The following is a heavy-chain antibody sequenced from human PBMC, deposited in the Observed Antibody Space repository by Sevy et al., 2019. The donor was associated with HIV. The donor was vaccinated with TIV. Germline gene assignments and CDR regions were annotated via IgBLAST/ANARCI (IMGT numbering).Heavy chain of an antibody. V-gene: IGHV4-38-2*01. J-gene: IGHJ4*02. CDR2: MYHTGGA. D-gene: IGHD3-16*01. CDR1: GYFISSGFY. CDR3: ARIGGSHRYFDN. Sequence: SETLSLKCSVSGYFISSGFYWGWIRQSPGEGLEWIGSMYHTGGAFYTPSLKRRVTISLDTSKNQFSLKLTSMTAADTAIYYCARIGGSHRYFDNWGQGTLVTVSS.